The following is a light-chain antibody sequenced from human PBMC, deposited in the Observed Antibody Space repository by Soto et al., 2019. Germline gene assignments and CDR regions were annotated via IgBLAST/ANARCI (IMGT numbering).Light chain of an antibody. V-gene: IGKV1-5*03. Sequence: DIQMTQSPSTLSASVGDRVPITCRASQSISSWLAWYQQKPGKAPKLLIYKASSLESGVPSRFSGSGSGTEFTLTISSLQPDDFATYYCQQYNSYSLYTCGQGTKMEIK. CDR3: QQYNSYSLYT. CDR2: KAS. J-gene: IGKJ2*01. CDR1: QSISSW.